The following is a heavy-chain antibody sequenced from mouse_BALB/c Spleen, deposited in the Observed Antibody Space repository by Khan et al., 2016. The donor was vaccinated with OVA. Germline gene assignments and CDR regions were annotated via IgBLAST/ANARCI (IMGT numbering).Heavy chain of an antibody. Sequence: VQLKQSGPGLVKPSQSLSLTCTVTGYSITSDYAWNWIRQFPGNKLEWMGYISYSGSTNYNPALKSRISITRDTSKNPFFLQLNSLTTEDTATYYCARDGSRYNYAMDYWGQGTSVTVAS. J-gene: IGHJ4*01. CDR1: GYSITSDYA. D-gene: IGHD2-3*01. CDR2: ISYSGST. V-gene: IGHV3-2*02. CDR3: ARDGSRYNYAMDY.